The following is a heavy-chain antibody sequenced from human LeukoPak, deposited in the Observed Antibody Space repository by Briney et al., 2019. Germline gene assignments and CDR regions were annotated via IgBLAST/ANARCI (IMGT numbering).Heavy chain of an antibody. Sequence: PSETLSLTCTVSGGSISSYYWSWIRQPPGKGLEWIGYIYYSGSTNYNPSLKSRVTMSVDTSKNQFSLKLSSVTAADTAVYYCARDNLAAAGSQTGYYYYYYMDVWGKGTTVTISS. CDR2: IYYSGST. V-gene: IGHV4-59*12. D-gene: IGHD6-13*01. J-gene: IGHJ6*03. CDR1: GGSISSYY. CDR3: ARDNLAAAGSQTGYYYYYYMDV.